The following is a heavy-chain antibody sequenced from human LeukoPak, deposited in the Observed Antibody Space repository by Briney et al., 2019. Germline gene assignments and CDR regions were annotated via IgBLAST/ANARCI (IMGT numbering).Heavy chain of an antibody. CDR2: ITATGRDT. CDR3: AKGTLGSCSGAACYELDN. J-gene: IGHJ4*02. V-gene: IGHV3-23*01. D-gene: IGHD2-2*01. CDR1: GFSFSTYA. Sequence: PGGSLRLSCAASGFSFSTYAMNWVRQAPGKRLEWVSSITATGRDTYYALSVKGRITISRDNSKNTLYLQMNSLRADDTALYYCAKGTLGSCSGAACYELDNWGQGTLVTVSS.